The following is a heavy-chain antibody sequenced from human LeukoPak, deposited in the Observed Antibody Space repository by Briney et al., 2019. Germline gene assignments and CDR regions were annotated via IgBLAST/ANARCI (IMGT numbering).Heavy chain of an antibody. CDR2: ISSSGSTI. J-gene: IGHJ4*02. V-gene: IGHV3-11*04. D-gene: IGHD4-17*01. CDR1: GFTFSDYY. Sequence: GGSLRLSCAASGFTFSDYYMSWIRQAPGKGLEWVSYISSSGSTIYYADSVKGRFTISRDNAKNSLYLQMNSLRAEDTAVYYCAKDPHYGDYFDYWGQGTLVTVSS. CDR3: AKDPHYGDYFDY.